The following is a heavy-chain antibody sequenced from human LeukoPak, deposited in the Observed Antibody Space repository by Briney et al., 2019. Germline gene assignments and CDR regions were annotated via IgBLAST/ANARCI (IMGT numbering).Heavy chain of an antibody. D-gene: IGHD1-26*01. J-gene: IGHJ3*02. CDR1: GYTFTSYG. CDR3: VSGGLSIVGATIHAFDI. Sequence: ASVKVSCKASGYTFTSYGISWVRQAPGQGLEWMGWISAYNGNTNYAQKLQGRVTMTTDTSTSTAYMELRSLRSDDTAVYYCVSGGLSIVGATIHAFDIWGQGTMVTVSS. CDR2: ISAYNGNT. V-gene: IGHV1-18*01.